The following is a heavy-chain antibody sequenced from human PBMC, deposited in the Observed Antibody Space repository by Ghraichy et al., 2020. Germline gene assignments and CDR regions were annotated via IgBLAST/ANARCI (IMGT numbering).Heavy chain of an antibody. Sequence: SETLSLTCTVSGGSISRSSYYWGWVRQPPGKGLEWIGSLYYSGSTYCIPSLKSRLTISVDTSKNQFSLKLTSVTAADTAVYYCARHGCETYGDDAFDIWGQGTMVTVSS. J-gene: IGHJ3*02. CDR2: LYYSGST. V-gene: IGHV4-39*01. D-gene: IGHD4-17*01. CDR1: GGSISRSSYY. CDR3: ARHGCETYGDDAFDI.